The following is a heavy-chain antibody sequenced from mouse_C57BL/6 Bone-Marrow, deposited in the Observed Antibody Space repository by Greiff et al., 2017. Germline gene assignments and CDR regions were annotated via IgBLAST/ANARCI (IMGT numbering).Heavy chain of an antibody. V-gene: IGHV1-15*01. Sequence: VQLQQSGAELVRPGASVTLSCKASGYTFTDYEMHWVKQTPVHGLEWIGAIDPETGGTAYNQKFKGKAILTADKSSSTAYMELRSLTSEDSAVYYCTGWLPWGYYFDYWGQGTTLTVSS. CDR2: IDPETGGT. CDR3: TGWLPWGYYFDY. D-gene: IGHD2-2*01. CDR1: GYTFTDYE. J-gene: IGHJ2*01.